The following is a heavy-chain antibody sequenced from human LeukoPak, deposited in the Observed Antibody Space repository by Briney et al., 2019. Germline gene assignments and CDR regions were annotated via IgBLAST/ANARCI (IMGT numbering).Heavy chain of an antibody. CDR3: ARGTMTTVTYYFGY. V-gene: IGHV4-34*01. CDR1: GGSFSGYY. J-gene: IGHJ4*02. CDR2: INHSGST. Sequence: SETLSLTCAVYGGSFSGYYWSWIRQPPGKGLEWIREINHSGSTNYNPSLKSRVTISVDTSKNQFSLKLSSVTAADTAVYYCARGTMTTVTYYFGYWGQGTLVTVSS. D-gene: IGHD4-17*01.